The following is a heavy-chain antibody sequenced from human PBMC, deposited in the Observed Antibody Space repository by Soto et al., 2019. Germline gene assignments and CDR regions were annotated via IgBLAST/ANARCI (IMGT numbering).Heavy chain of an antibody. V-gene: IGHV4-39*01. Sequence: SETLSLTCTVSGGSISSSSYYCGWIRQPPGKRLEWIGSIYYRGSTYYNPSLKSRVTISVDTSKNQFSRKLSSVTAADTAVYYCASQSVLLWFGELIYWGQGTLVTVSS. CDR3: ASQSVLLWFGELIY. J-gene: IGHJ4*02. CDR1: GGSISSSSYY. D-gene: IGHD3-10*01. CDR2: IYYRGST.